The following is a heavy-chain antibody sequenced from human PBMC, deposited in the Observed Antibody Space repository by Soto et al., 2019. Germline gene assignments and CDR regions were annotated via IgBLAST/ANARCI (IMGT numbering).Heavy chain of an antibody. Sequence: SETLSLTCTVSGGSISSYYWSWIRQPPGKGLGWIGYVYSSGTTSYNPSLKSRVTISVDTSKNRFSLKLSSVTAADTAVYYCARGGNIPMAKALLAYWGPGTLVTVSS. CDR3: ARGGNIPMAKALLAY. CDR1: GGSISSYY. J-gene: IGHJ4*02. V-gene: IGHV4-59*01. D-gene: IGHD2-2*02. CDR2: VYSSGTT.